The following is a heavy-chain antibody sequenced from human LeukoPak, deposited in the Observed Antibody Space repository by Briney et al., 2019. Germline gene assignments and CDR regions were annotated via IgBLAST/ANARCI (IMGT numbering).Heavy chain of an antibody. J-gene: IGHJ3*02. CDR3: ARPVRQQRDAFDI. CDR2: IYYSGST. V-gene: IGHV4-39*01. Sequence: PSETLSLTCTVSGGSISSSSYYWGWIRQPPGKGLEWIGSIYYSGSTYYNPPLKSRVTISVDTSKNQFSLKLSSVTAADTAVYYCARPVRQQRDAFDIWGQGTMVTVSS. D-gene: IGHD6-13*01. CDR1: GGSISSSSYY.